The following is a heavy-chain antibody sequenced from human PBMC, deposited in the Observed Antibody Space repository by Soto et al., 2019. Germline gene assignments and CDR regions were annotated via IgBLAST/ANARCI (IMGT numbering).Heavy chain of an antibody. J-gene: IGHJ6*02. V-gene: IGHV3-23*01. CDR2: ISGSGAGT. D-gene: IGHD1-1*01. CDR3: TTPSAYYGMDV. Sequence: GGSLRLSCAASGFTFRRYDMSWVRQAPGKGLQWVSTISGSGAGTYYADSVKGRFTISRDNSKDTVYLQMNSLRVEDTAVYYCTTPSAYYGMDVWGQGTTVTVSS. CDR1: GFTFRRYD.